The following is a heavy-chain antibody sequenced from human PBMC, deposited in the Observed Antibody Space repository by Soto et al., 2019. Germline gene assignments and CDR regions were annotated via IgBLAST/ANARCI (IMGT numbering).Heavy chain of an antibody. CDR1: GGTFSSYA. J-gene: IGHJ6*02. V-gene: IGHV1-69*13. CDR2: IIPIFGTA. CDR3: ARVPSGYCSSTSCYRGYYYYGMDV. D-gene: IGHD2-2*02. Sequence: ASVKVSCKASGGTFSSYAISWVRQAPGQGLEWMGGIIPIFGTANYAQKFQGRVTITADESTSAAYMELSSLRSEDTAVYYCARVPSGYCSSTSCYRGYYYYGMDVWGQGTTVTVS.